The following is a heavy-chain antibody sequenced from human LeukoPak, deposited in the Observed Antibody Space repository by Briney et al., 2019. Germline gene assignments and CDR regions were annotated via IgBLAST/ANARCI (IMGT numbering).Heavy chain of an antibody. CDR2: IYYSGST. V-gene: IGHV4-61*05. J-gene: IGHJ3*02. D-gene: IGHD2-15*01. Sequence: SETLSLTCTVSGGSISSSSYYWGWIRQPPGKGLEWIGYIYYSGSTNYNPSLKSRVTISVDTSKNQFSLKLSSVTAADTAVYYCARESLLYCSGGSCYDDAFDIWGQGTMVTVSS. CDR1: GGSISSSSYY. CDR3: ARESLLYCSGGSCYDDAFDI.